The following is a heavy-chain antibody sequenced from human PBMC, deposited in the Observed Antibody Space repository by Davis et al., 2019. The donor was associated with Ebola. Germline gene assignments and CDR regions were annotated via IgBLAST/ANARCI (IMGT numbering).Heavy chain of an antibody. Sequence: GGSLRLSCAASGFTFSSYWMSWVRQAPGKGLEWAANIKQDGSEKYYADSVKGRFTISRDNSKNTLYLQMNSLRAEDTAVYYCARVGGYSSGWFDYWGQGTLVTVSS. J-gene: IGHJ4*02. D-gene: IGHD6-19*01. CDR1: GFTFSSYW. CDR2: IKQDGSEK. CDR3: ARVGGYSSGWFDY. V-gene: IGHV3-7*01.